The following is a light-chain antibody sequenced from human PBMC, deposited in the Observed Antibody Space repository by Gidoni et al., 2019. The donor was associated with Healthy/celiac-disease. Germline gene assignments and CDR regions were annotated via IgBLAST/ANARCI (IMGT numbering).Light chain of an antibody. CDR1: QGISSS. V-gene: IGKV1-8*01. J-gene: IGKJ1*01. CDR3: QQYYSYPWT. Sequence: AIRMTQSPSSFSASTGDRVTITCRASQGISSSLAWYQQKPGIAPKLLLYAASTLQSGVPSRFSGSGSGTDFTLTISCLQSDDFATYYCQQYYSYPWTFGQGTKVEIK. CDR2: AAS.